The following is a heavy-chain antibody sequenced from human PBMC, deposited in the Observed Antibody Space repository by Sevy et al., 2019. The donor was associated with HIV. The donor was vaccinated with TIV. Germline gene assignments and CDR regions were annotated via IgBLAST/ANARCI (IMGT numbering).Heavy chain of an antibody. J-gene: IGHJ4*02. CDR1: GFTFSNYW. V-gene: IGHV3-7*03. Sequence: GGSLRLSCAASGFTFSNYWMTWVRQAPGKGLEWVANIKQDGSEKYYVDSVKDRFTISRDNAKNSLYLQMNSLRAEDTAVYYCARLPYDVWSGYYSSFDYWVQGTLVTVSS. CDR3: ARLPYDVWSGYYSSFDY. CDR2: IKQDGSEK. D-gene: IGHD3-3*01.